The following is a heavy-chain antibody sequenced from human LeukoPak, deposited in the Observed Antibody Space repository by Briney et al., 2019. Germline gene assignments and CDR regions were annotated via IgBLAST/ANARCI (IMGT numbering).Heavy chain of an antibody. CDR3: ARLPSNYYDSSGYYQGGDYSDY. D-gene: IGHD3-22*01. V-gene: IGHV4-39*01. CDR2: IYYSGST. Sequence: SETLSLTCTVSGGSISSSSYYWGWIRQPPGKGLEWIGSIYYSGSTYYNPSLKSRVTISVDTSKNQFSLKLSSVTAADTAVYYCARLPSNYYDSSGYYQGGDYSDYWGQGTLVTVSS. CDR1: GGSISSSSYY. J-gene: IGHJ4*02.